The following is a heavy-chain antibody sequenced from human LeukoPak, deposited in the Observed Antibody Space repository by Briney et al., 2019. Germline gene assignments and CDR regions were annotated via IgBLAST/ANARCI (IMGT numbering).Heavy chain of an antibody. CDR1: GFTFSTYE. J-gene: IGHJ3*02. Sequence: GGSLRLSCAASGFTFSTYEMSWVRQAPGKGLEWVAYIDSSASVIKYADSLQGRFTVSRDNAKKSLYLQLNSLRAEDTAIYYCAREITDTPDAFDIWGKGTRVTVSS. CDR3: AREITDTPDAFDI. D-gene: IGHD3-10*01. V-gene: IGHV3-48*03. CDR2: IDSSASVI.